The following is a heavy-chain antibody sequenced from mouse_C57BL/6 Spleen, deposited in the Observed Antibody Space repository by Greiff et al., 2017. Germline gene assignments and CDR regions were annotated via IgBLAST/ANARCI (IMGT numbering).Heavy chain of an antibody. CDR2: IHPNSGST. CDR3: ARGASTMVTRGYFDY. V-gene: IGHV1-64*01. Sequence: QVQLQQPGAELVKPGDSVKLSCKASGYTFTSYWMHWVKQRPGQGLEWIGMIHPNSGSTNYNEKFKSQATLTVDKSSSTAYMQLSSLTSEDSAVYYCARGASTMVTRGYFDYWGQGTTLTVSS. D-gene: IGHD2-2*01. J-gene: IGHJ2*01. CDR1: GYTFTSYW.